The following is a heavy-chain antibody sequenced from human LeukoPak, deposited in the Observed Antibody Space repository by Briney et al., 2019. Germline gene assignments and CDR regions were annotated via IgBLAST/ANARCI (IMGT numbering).Heavy chain of an antibody. CDR3: FWSGPEATYYYYYMDV. CDR2: IYYSGST. J-gene: IGHJ6*03. V-gene: IGHV4-39*07. Sequence: SETLSLTCTVSVGSISSSSYDWGWIRQRPGKGLEWIGRIYYSGSTYYNPSLKSRVTISVDTSKNQFSLKLSSVTAADTAVYYCFWSGPEATYYYYYMDVWGKGTTVTVSS. CDR1: VGSISSSSYD. D-gene: IGHD3-3*01.